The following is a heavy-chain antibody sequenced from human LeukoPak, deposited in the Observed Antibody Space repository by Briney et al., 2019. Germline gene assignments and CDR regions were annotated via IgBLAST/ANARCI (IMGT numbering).Heavy chain of an antibody. CDR3: ARAYYYDSSGLFDY. D-gene: IGHD3-22*01. CDR2: INSDGSST. J-gene: IGHJ4*02. V-gene: IGHV3-74*01. CDR1: GFTFSSYW. Sequence: GGSLRLSCAASGFTFSSYWMHWVRQAPGKGLVWVSRINSDGSSTSYADSVKGRFTISRDNAKNTLYLQMNSLRADDTVVYYCARAYYYDSSGLFDYWGQGTLVTVSS.